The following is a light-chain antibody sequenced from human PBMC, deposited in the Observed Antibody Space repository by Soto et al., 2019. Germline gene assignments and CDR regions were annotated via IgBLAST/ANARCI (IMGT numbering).Light chain of an antibody. J-gene: IGKJ1*01. CDR2: WAS. CDR1: QSLLHSSDNRNY. Sequence: EIVMAQFPETLAVSVGERATIKCRSSQSLLHSSDNRNYLTWYQQKPGQPPKLLIYWASTRHSGVPDRFSGSGSGTDFTLTTNSLQAEDVAVYYCQQYYSTPWTFGQGTKVEIK. V-gene: IGKV4-1*01. CDR3: QQYYSTPWT.